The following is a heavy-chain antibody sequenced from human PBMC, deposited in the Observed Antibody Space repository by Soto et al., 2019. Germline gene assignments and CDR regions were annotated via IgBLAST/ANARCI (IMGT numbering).Heavy chain of an antibody. CDR3: VRMAYLVGSHRIG. D-gene: IGHD1-26*01. CDR2: INSDGSNI. V-gene: IGHV3-48*03. Sequence: EVQLVESGGGLVEPGGSLRLSCAASGFTFNNYEMNWVRQAPGRGLEWVSYINSDGSNIYYADSVRGRFTISRDNAKNSLYLQMNSLRVEDTAVYYCVRMAYLVGSHRIGWGQGTQVTASS. J-gene: IGHJ4*02. CDR1: GFTFNNYE.